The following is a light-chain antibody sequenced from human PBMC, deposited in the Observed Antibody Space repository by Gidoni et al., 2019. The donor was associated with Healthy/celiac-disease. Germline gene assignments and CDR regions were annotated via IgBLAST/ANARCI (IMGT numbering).Light chain of an antibody. J-gene: IGLJ1*01. Sequence: QSALTQPASVSGSPGQSSTISCTGTSSYVGGYNYVSWYQQHPGKAPKLMIYAGSNRPSGVSSRFSGSNPGNTASLTISGLQAEDEADYYCSSYTSSSPPYVFGTGTKITVL. V-gene: IGLV2-14*01. CDR1: SSYVGGYNY. CDR2: AGS. CDR3: SSYTSSSPPYV.